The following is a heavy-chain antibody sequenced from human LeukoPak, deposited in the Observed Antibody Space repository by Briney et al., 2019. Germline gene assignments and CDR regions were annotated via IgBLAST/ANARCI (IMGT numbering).Heavy chain of an antibody. D-gene: IGHD2/OR15-2a*01. J-gene: IGHJ4*02. CDR2: IYSGGNT. CDR3: ARRAGEYSHPYDY. CDR1: GFTVSSNS. Sequence: PGGSLRLSCTVSGFTVSSNSMSWVRQAPGKGLEWVSFIYSGGNTHYSDSVKGRFTISRDNSENTLYLQMNSLRAEDTAVYYCARRAGEYSHPYDYWGQGTLVTVSS. V-gene: IGHV3-53*01.